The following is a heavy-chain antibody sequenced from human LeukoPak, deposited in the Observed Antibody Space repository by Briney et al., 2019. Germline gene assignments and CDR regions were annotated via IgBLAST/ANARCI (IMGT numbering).Heavy chain of an antibody. Sequence: GGSLRLSCAASGFTFSVYSMNWVRQSPGQGLEWVSSISSSSNFTFYADSVKGRFSISRDNAKDSLYLQINSLRAEDTAVYYCAKNGYSYGYYFDYWGQGTLVTVSS. D-gene: IGHD5-18*01. CDR2: ISSSSNFT. J-gene: IGHJ4*02. CDR1: GFTFSVYS. CDR3: AKNGYSYGYYFDY. V-gene: IGHV3-21*01.